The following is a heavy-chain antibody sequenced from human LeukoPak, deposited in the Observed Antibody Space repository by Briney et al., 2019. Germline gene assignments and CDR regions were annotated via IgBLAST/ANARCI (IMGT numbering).Heavy chain of an antibody. CDR3: ARQYGPIDY. V-gene: IGHV4-39*01. CDR2: ICYSGST. D-gene: IGHD4-17*01. CDR1: GGSISSTGYY. J-gene: IGHJ4*02. Sequence: SETLSLTCTVSGGSISSTGYYWGWIRQPPGRGLEWIGSICYSGSTYYNPSLKSRVTISVDTSKNQFSLKLYSVTAADTSVYYCARQYGPIDYWGQGTLVTVSS.